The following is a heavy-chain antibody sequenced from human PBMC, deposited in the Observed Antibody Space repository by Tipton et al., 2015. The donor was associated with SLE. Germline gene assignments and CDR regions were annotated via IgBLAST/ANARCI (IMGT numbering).Heavy chain of an antibody. D-gene: IGHD3-16*02. V-gene: IGHV4-4*07. CDR2: IFSGVSA. CDR1: GDSISLYY. Sequence: LRLSCTVSGDSISLYYWNWIRQPAGKGLEWIGRIFSGVSANYNPSLKSRVTISVDTSKNQFSLKLSSVTAADTAVYYCASSQVGRLGELSGSFDYWGQGTLVTVSS. CDR3: ASSQVGRLGELSGSFDY. J-gene: IGHJ4*02.